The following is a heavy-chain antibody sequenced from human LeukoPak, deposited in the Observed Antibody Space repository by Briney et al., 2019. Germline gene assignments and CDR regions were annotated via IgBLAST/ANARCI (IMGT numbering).Heavy chain of an antibody. J-gene: IGHJ4*02. CDR1: GFTLNSYS. V-gene: IGHV3-21*01. CDR2: ISTTSYYI. D-gene: IGHD3-10*01. Sequence: GGSLRLSCAASGFTLNSYSMTWVRQAPGKGLEWVSSISTTSYYIYYADSVKGRFTISRDNAKNSLSLQLSSLRAEDTAVYYCARGGAFYGSGIYFFDYWGQGTLVTASS. CDR3: ARGGAFYGSGIYFFDY.